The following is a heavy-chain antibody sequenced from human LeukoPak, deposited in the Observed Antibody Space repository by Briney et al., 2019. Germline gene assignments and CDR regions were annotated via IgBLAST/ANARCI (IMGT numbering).Heavy chain of an antibody. J-gene: IGHJ5*02. CDR2: IYPGDSDT. V-gene: IGHV5-51*01. Sequence: GESLKISCKGSGYSFTSYWIGWVRQMPGKGLEWMGIIYPGDSDTRYSPSFQGQVTISADKFISTAYLQWSSLKASDTAMYYCARASIFGVEKGWFDPWGQGTLVTVSS. CDR1: GYSFTSYW. CDR3: ARASIFGVEKGWFDP. D-gene: IGHD3-3*01.